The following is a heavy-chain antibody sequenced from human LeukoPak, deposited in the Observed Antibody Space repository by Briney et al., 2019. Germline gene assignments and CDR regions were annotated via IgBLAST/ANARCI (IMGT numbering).Heavy chain of an antibody. CDR2: ISSSSSYI. J-gene: IGHJ6*02. V-gene: IGHV3-21*01. CDR3: ASFCSSWSCMDV. CDR1: GFTFSSYS. D-gene: IGHD6-13*01. Sequence: GGSLRLSCAASGFTFSSYSMNWVRQAPGKGLEWVSSISSSSSYIYYADSVKGRFTIPRDNAKNSLYLQMNSLRAEDTAVYYCASFCSSWSCMDVWGQGTTVTVSS.